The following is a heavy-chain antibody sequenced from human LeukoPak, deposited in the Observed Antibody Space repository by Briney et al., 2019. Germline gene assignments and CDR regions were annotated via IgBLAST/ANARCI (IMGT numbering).Heavy chain of an antibody. Sequence: GGSLRLSCAASRFTFSSYWMSWVRQAPGKGLEWVANIKQDGTEKYYVDSVKGRFTISRDNAKNSLYLQMNSLRAEDTAVYYCAREKEGYCSRTSCYLDYYYYYMDVWGKGTTVTISS. CDR3: AREKEGYCSRTSCYLDYYYYYMDV. J-gene: IGHJ6*03. CDR2: IKQDGTEK. V-gene: IGHV3-7*01. D-gene: IGHD2-2*01. CDR1: RFTFSSYW.